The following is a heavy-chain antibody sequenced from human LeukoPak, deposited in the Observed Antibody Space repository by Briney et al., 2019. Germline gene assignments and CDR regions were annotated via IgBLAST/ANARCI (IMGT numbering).Heavy chain of an antibody. Sequence: GESLRLSCAASGFTFTTYWMSWVPQAPGKGLEWVANIKQDGTEKYYVDSVKGRFTISRDNAKNSLYLQMNSLRVEDTAVYYCARDHRGSYYMYYFDYWGQGTLVTVSS. CDR3: ARDHRGSYYMYYFDY. CDR1: GFTFTTYW. D-gene: IGHD1-26*01. CDR2: IKQDGTEK. J-gene: IGHJ4*02. V-gene: IGHV3-7*01.